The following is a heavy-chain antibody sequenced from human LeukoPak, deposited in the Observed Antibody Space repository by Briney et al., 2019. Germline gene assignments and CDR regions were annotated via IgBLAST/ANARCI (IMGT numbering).Heavy chain of an antibody. Sequence: GGSLSLSCAASGFTFSSYAMHWVRQAPGKGLEWVAVISYDGSNKYYADSVKGRFTISRDNSKNTLYLQMNSLRAEDTAVYYCARDPGGYCSSTSCYRAHFDYWGQGTLVTVSS. CDR1: GFTFSSYA. V-gene: IGHV3-30-3*01. CDR2: ISYDGSNK. D-gene: IGHD2-2*01. J-gene: IGHJ4*02. CDR3: ARDPGGYCSSTSCYRAHFDY.